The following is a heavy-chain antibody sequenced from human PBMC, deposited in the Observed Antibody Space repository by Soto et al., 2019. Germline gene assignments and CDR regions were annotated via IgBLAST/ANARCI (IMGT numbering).Heavy chain of an antibody. D-gene: IGHD3-3*01. CDR1: GFTFSSYS. J-gene: IGHJ6*03. CDR3: ARAESITIFGVVPYYMDV. Sequence: GGSLRLSCAASGFTFSSYSMNWVRQAPGKGLEWVSSISSSSSYIYYADSVKGRFTISRDNAKNSLYLQMNSLRAEDTAVYYCARAESITIFGVVPYYMDVWGEGTTVTVSS. CDR2: ISSSSSYI. V-gene: IGHV3-21*01.